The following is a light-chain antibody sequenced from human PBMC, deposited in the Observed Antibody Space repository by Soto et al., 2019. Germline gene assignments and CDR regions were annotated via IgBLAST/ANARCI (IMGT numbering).Light chain of an antibody. CDR2: LGS. J-gene: IGKJ4*01. CDR1: QSLLHSDGYNY. V-gene: IGKV2-28*01. CDR3: MQAQQAPLT. Sequence: DLVMTQSPLSLPVTPGEPASISCRSSQSLLHSDGYNYLDWNLQKPGQSPQLLIYLGSNRASGVPDRFRGSGSGTDFTLKISRVEAEDVGVYYCMQAQQAPLTFGGGTKVEIK.